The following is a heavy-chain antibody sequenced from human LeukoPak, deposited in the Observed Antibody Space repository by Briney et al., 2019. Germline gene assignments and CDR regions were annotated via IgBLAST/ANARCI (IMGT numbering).Heavy chain of an antibody. V-gene: IGHV1-2*02. CDR2: MNPNSGGT. CDR3: AEAGDGYGLLGL. J-gene: IGHJ4*02. D-gene: IGHD5-24*01. CDR1: GYTFTSYD. Sequence: VASVKVSCKASGYTFTSYDINWVRQATGQGLEWMGWMNPNSGGTNYAQKFQGRVTMTRDTSISTAYMELSRLRSDDTAVYYCAEAGDGYGLLGLWGQGTLVTVSS.